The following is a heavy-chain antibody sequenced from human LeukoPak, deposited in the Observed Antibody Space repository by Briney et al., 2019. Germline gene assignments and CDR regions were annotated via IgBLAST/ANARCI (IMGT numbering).Heavy chain of an antibody. CDR2: ISYDGSNE. D-gene: IGHD4-17*01. J-gene: IGHJ6*02. Sequence: GRSLRLSCAASGFTFSKYGIHWVRQAPGKGLEWVAVISYDGSNEYYADSVKGRFTISRDNPKNTLYLQMNSLRLEDTAVYYCARAPTVTTLNYYGMDVWGQGTTVTVSS. CDR1: GFTFSKYG. CDR3: ARAPTVTTLNYYGMDV. V-gene: IGHV3-30*03.